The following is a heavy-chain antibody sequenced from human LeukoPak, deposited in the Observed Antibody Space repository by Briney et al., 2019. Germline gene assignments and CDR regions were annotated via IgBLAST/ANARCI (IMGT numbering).Heavy chain of an antibody. Sequence: PGGSLRLSCAASGFTFSSYAMHWVRQAPGKGLEWVAVISYDGSNKYYADSVKGRFTISRDNSKNTLYLQMNSLRAEDTAVYYCAKARENYYYYMDVWGKGTTVTVSS. CDR1: GFTFSSYA. CDR2: ISYDGSNK. J-gene: IGHJ6*03. V-gene: IGHV3-30-3*01. CDR3: AKARENYYYYMDV.